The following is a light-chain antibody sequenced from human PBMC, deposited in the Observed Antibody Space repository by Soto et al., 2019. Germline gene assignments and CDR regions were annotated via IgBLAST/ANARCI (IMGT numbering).Light chain of an antibody. CDR3: TSYAGSNNVV. Sequence: QSALTQPPSASGSPGQSVTISCTGTSSDVGDYNYVSWYQQHPGKAPKLMIYEVSKRPSXXXDXFSGSKSGNTASLTVSGLQAEDEADYCCTSYAGSNNVVFGAGTKVTVL. CDR1: SSDVGDYNY. V-gene: IGLV2-8*01. J-gene: IGLJ1*01. CDR2: EVS.